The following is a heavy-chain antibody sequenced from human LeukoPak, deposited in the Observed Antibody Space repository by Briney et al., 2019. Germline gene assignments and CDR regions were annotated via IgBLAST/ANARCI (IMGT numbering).Heavy chain of an antibody. Sequence: GASVKVSCKASGYTFTGYYMHWVRQAPGQGLEWMGWINPNSGGTNYAQKFQGRVTMTRDTSISTAYMELSRLRSDDTAVYYCARDRGDYYDILTGYPGGMDVWGQGTTVTVSS. CDR3: ARDRGDYYDILTGYPGGMDV. CDR1: GYTFTGYY. CDR2: INPNSGGT. J-gene: IGHJ6*02. V-gene: IGHV1-2*02. D-gene: IGHD3-9*01.